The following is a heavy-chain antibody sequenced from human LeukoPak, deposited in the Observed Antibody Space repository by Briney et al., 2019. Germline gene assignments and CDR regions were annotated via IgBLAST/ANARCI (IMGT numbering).Heavy chain of an antibody. V-gene: IGHV4-39*07. J-gene: IGHJ1*01. Sequence: SETLSLTCTVSGGSISSSSYYWGWIRQPPGKGLEWVGSIYYSGSTYYNPSLKSRVTISVDTSKNQFSLKLSSVTAADTAVYYCARGTVGRGSEYFQHWGQGTLVTVSS. CDR1: GGSISSSSYY. CDR2: IYYSGST. CDR3: ARGTVGRGSEYFQH. D-gene: IGHD4-23*01.